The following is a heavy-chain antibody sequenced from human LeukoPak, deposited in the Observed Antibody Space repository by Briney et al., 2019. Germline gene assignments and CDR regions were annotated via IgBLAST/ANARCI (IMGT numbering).Heavy chain of an antibody. Sequence: PSETLSLTCNVSGGSISSGDYYWSWIRQPPGKGLEWIGYIYYSGSTYYNPSLKSRVTISVDTSRKQFSLKLHSVSAADTAVYYCARDRGRATWFDPWGQGTVVTVSS. D-gene: IGHD3-10*01. CDR2: IYYSGST. J-gene: IGHJ5*02. V-gene: IGHV4-30-4*01. CDR3: ARDRGRATWFDP. CDR1: GGSISSGDYY.